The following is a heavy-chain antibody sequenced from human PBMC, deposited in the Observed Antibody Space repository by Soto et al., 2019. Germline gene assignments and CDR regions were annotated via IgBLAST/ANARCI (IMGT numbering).Heavy chain of an antibody. J-gene: IGHJ4*02. Sequence: QITLKESGPTLVKPTQTLTLTCTFSGFSLNTRGVGVGWIRQPPGNALEWLALISWDGEKRYSPSLKSRLTTTKDTSENQVVLTMTNMDPVDTATYYCAHRRGDLLTGHYYFDYWGQGTLVTVSS. D-gene: IGHD3-9*01. CDR1: GFSLNTRGVG. CDR3: AHRRGDLLTGHYYFDY. CDR2: ISWDGEK. V-gene: IGHV2-5*02.